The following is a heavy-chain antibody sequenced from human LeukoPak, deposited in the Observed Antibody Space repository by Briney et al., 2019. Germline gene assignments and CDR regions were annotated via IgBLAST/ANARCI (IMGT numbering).Heavy chain of an antibody. J-gene: IGHJ4*02. CDR3: ARGYCSSTSCYIPIDY. CDR1: GGSISSYY. CDR2: IYYSGST. Sequence: SETLSLTGTVSGGSISSYYWSWIRQPPGKGLEWIGYIYYSGSTNYNPSLKSRVTISVDTSKNQFSLKLSSVTAADTAVYYCARGYCSSTSCYIPIDYWGQGTLVTVSS. D-gene: IGHD2-2*02. V-gene: IGHV4-59*01.